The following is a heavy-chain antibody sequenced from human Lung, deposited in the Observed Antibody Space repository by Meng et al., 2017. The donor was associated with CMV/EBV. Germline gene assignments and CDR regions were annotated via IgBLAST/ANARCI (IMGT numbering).Heavy chain of an antibody. D-gene: IGHD3-3*01. CDR1: GFTFSSYS. V-gene: IGHV3-21*01. CDR2: ISVSSSDI. CDR3: ARIKYDFWGTNWFDP. Sequence: GESLKISCAASGFTFSSYSMNWVRQAPGKGLEWVSYISVSSSDIYYADSVKGRFTISRDNAKKSLYLQMNSLRAEDTAVYYCARIKYDFWGTNWFDPRGQGXLVTVSS. J-gene: IGHJ5*02.